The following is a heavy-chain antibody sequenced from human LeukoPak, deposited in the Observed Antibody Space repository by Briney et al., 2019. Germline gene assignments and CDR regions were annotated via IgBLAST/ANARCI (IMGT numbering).Heavy chain of an antibody. CDR1: GGSISGYY. V-gene: IGHV4-59*06. Sequence: SETLSLTCAVYGGSISGYYWSWIRQSPGKGLEWIGYIYYSGSTYYNPSLKSRVTISVDTSKNQFSLKLSSVTAADTAVYYCALRPHGDYDWYFDLWGRGTLVTVSS. CDR2: IYYSGST. J-gene: IGHJ2*01. D-gene: IGHD4-17*01. CDR3: ALRPHGDYDWYFDL.